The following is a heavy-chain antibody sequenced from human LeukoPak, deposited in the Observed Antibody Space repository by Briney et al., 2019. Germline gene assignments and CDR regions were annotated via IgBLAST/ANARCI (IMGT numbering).Heavy chain of an antibody. J-gene: IGHJ4*02. CDR3: ARLVAARPHEWYFDY. V-gene: IGHV5-51*01. CDR1: GYSFTSYW. CDR2: IYPGDSDT. D-gene: IGHD6-6*01. Sequence: GESLKISCKGSGYSFTSYWIGWVRQMPGKGLEWMGIIYPGDSDTRYSPSFQGQVTISADKSVSTAYLQWSSLKASDTAMYYCARLVAARPHEWYFDYWGQGTLVTVSS.